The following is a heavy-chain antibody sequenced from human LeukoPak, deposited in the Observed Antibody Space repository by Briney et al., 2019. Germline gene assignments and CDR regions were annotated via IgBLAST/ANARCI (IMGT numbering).Heavy chain of an antibody. D-gene: IGHD5-24*01. CDR1: GYTFTVFY. V-gene: IGHV1-2*02. Sequence: GASVKASCKPSGYTFTVFYLHWVREAPGHGLEWMGWINPSTGVSSYAQKFQGRVTMTRDTSIATAYMDLNRLRSDDTALYFCARETRTAAYKRKKWFDPSGKGALVTVFS. J-gene: IGHJ5*02. CDR2: INPSTGVS. CDR3: ARETRTAAYKRKKWFDP.